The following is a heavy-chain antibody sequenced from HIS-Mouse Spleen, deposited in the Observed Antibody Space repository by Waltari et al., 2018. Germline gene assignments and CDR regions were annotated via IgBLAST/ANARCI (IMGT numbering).Heavy chain of an antibody. D-gene: IGHD3-10*01. CDR2: IYPGDSDT. Sequence: IIYPGDSDTRYSPSFQGQVTISADKSISTAYLQWSSLKASDTAMYYCARRIKDGSGSLSVPDAFDIWGQGTMVTVSS. J-gene: IGHJ3*02. CDR3: ARRIKDGSGSLSVPDAFDI. V-gene: IGHV5-51*01.